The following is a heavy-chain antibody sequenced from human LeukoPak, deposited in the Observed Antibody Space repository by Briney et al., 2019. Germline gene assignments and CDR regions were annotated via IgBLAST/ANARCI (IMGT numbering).Heavy chain of an antibody. CDR1: GGSISSYY. Sequence: SETLSLTCTVSGGSISSYYWSWIRQPPGKGLEWIGYVHYTGNTNYNPSLKNRLTISVDTSKNQFSLKLSSVTAVDTAVYYYARESRREGYRFDYWGQGTLVTVSS. J-gene: IGHJ4*02. CDR3: ARESRREGYRFDY. D-gene: IGHD5-24*01. V-gene: IGHV4-59*01. CDR2: VHYTGNT.